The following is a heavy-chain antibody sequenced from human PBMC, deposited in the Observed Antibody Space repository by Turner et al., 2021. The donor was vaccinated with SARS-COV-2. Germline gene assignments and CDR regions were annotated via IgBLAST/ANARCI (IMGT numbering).Heavy chain of an antibody. V-gene: IGHV3-23*01. Sequence: EVQLLESGGGLVPPGGSLRLSCAASGFTLSSYAMSWVRQAPGKGLEWVSASRGRGGITYYADAVKGRFTISRDNSKNTLYLKMNSLRAEDTAVYYCAKGHSGYDLFFDYWGQGTLVTVSS. CDR1: GFTLSSYA. CDR2: SRGRGGIT. J-gene: IGHJ4*02. CDR3: AKGHSGYDLFFDY. D-gene: IGHD5-12*01.